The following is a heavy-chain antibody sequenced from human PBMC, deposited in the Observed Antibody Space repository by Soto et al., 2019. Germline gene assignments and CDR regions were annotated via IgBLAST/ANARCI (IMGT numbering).Heavy chain of an antibody. CDR2: ISYDGSNK. CDR3: ASGSRFLEWLSPKVGGASNYYGMDV. D-gene: IGHD3-3*01. V-gene: IGHV3-30-3*01. J-gene: IGHJ6*02. CDR1: GFTFSSYA. Sequence: PGGSLRLSCAASGFTFSSYAMHWVRQAPGKGLEWVAVISYDGSNKYYADSVKGRFTISRDNSKNTLYLQMNSLRAEDTAVYYCASGSRFLEWLSPKVGGASNYYGMDVWGQGTTVTVSS.